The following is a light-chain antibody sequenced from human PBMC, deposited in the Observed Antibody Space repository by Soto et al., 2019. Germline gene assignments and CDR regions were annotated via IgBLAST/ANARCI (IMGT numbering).Light chain of an antibody. J-gene: IGKJ3*01. CDR2: DAS. CDR3: QQLNNWPLT. Sequence: EIVLTQSPATLSLSPGERATLSCRASQSISSQLAWYQQKPGQAPRLLIHDASNRATGTPARFSGSGSGTDFTITISSLEPEDFAVYYCQQLNNWPLTFGPGTKVDIK. CDR1: QSISSQ. V-gene: IGKV3-11*01.